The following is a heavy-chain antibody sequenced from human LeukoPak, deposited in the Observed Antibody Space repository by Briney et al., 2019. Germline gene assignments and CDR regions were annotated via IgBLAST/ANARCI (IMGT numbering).Heavy chain of an antibody. CDR3: ATAASSVAAERRGWYYFGY. CDR2: MNPNSGNT. Sequence: ASVKVSCKASGYTFTSYDINWVRQATGQGLEWMGWMNPNSGNTGYAQKFQGRVTMTRNTSISTAYMELSSLRSEDTAVYYCATAASSVAAERRGWYYFGYWGQGTLVTVSS. D-gene: IGHD6-19*01. V-gene: IGHV1-8*01. CDR1: GYTFTSYD. J-gene: IGHJ4*02.